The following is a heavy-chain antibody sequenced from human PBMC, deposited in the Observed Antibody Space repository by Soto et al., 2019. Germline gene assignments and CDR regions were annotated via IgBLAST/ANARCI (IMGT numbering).Heavy chain of an antibody. CDR1: GGSVRSGGYY. CDR3: ARMVPLLYAGFDY. V-gene: IGHV4-61*08. CDR2: IYYSGST. D-gene: IGHD2-2*02. Sequence: SETLSLTCTVSGGSVRSGGYYWSWIRQPPGKGLEWIGYIYYSGSTNYNPSLKSRVTISVDTSKNQFSLKLSSVTAADTAVYYCARMVPLLYAGFDYWGQGTLVTVSS. J-gene: IGHJ4*02.